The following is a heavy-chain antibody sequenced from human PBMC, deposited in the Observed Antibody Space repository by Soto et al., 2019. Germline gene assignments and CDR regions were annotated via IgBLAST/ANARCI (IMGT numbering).Heavy chain of an antibody. CDR1: GYTFTGYY. D-gene: IGHD4-4*01. V-gene: IGHV1-2*02. J-gene: IGHJ6*02. Sequence: VASVKVSCKASGYTFTGYYMHWVRQAPGQGLEWMGWINPDSGGTNYVQNLQGRVTMTRDTSITTVYMELRRLRSDDTAVYYCARGPTTGRYYSYYYGVDVWGQGTTVTVSS. CDR3: ARGPTTGRYYSYYYGVDV. CDR2: INPDSGGT.